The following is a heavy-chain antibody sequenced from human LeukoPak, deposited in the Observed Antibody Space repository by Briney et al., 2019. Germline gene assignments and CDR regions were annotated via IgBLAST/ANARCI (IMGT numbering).Heavy chain of an antibody. Sequence: LSLTCTVSGGSISSYYWSWIRQAPGKGLEWVSYMSISGTITIIYYADSVKGRFTISRDNSKNTLYLQMNSLRAEDTAIYYCTKRADTSYAFDIWGQGTMVTVSS. J-gene: IGHJ3*02. D-gene: IGHD2-2*01. CDR3: TKRADTSYAFDI. V-gene: IGHV3-11*01. CDR2: MSISGTITII. CDR1: GGSISSYY.